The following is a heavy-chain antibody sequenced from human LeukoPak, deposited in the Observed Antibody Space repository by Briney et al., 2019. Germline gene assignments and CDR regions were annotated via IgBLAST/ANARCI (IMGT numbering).Heavy chain of an antibody. CDR1: GFTFSPLG. CDR2: ISSGSSTT. Sequence: GGSLRLSCAASGFTFSPLGMDWVRQAPGRGLEWVSYISSGSSTTYYADSVKGRFTISRDNAKNSLYLQMNSLRDEDTAVYYCARGRGLTLSYHYFDYWGQGTLVTVSS. CDR3: ARGRGLTLSYHYFDY. D-gene: IGHD3-10*01. J-gene: IGHJ4*02. V-gene: IGHV3-48*02.